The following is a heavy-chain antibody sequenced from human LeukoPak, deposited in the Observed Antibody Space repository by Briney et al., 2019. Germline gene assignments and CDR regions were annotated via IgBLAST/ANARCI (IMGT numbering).Heavy chain of an antibody. J-gene: IGHJ4*02. CDR3: AKAGEMATSPYFDY. CDR2: ILYDGSNK. CDR1: GSTFSSYA. V-gene: IGHV3-30-3*01. Sequence: AGGSLRLSCAASGSTFSSYAMHWVRQAPGKGLEWVAVILYDGSNKYYADSVKGRFTISRDNSKNTLYLQMNSLRAEDTAVYYCAKAGEMATSPYFDYWGQGTLVTVSS. D-gene: IGHD5-24*01.